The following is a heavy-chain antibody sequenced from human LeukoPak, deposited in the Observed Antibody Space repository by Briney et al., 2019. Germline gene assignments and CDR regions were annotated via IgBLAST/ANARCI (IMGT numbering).Heavy chain of an antibody. CDR3: ARANRLYDPGDAFDI. CDR1: GFTFSSYW. CDR2: IKQDGSEK. J-gene: IGHJ3*02. V-gene: IGHV3-7*01. Sequence: GGSLRLSCAASGFTFSSYWMSWVRQAPGRGLEWVANIKQDGSEKYYVDSVKGRFTISRDNAKNSLYLQMNSLRAEDTAAYYCARANRLYDPGDAFDIWGQGTMVTVSS. D-gene: IGHD3-3*01.